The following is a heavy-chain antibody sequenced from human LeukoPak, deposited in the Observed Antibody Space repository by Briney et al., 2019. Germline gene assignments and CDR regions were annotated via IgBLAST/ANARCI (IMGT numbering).Heavy chain of an antibody. D-gene: IGHD4-23*01. Sequence: SETLSLTCTVSGGSISSYYWSWIRQPPGKGLEWIGYIYYSGSTNYNPSLKSRVTISVDTSKNQFSLKLSSVTAADTAVYYCARGAMTTVVTFFDYWGQGTLVTVSS. CDR2: IYYSGST. CDR1: GGSISSYY. J-gene: IGHJ4*02. V-gene: IGHV4-59*01. CDR3: ARGAMTTVVTFFDY.